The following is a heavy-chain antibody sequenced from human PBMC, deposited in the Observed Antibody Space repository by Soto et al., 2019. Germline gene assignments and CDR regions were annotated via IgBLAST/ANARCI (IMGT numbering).Heavy chain of an antibody. CDR3: ARDDDLPDNGLGH. D-gene: IGHD1-1*01. CDR1: GFRFSNYG. CDR2: IVADGTGL. V-gene: IGHV3-33*01. J-gene: IGHJ4*02. Sequence: QVQLVESGGGVVQPGRSLRLSCAASGFRFSNYGMHWVRQAPGKGLEWLAVIVADGTGLHYADSVRGRFTISRDNSKNTLYLQLNSLGAADTAIYFCARDDDLPDNGLGHWGQGTLVTVSS.